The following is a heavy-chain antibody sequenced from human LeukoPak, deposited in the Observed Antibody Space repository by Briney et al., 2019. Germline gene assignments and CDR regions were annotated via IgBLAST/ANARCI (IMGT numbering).Heavy chain of an antibody. J-gene: IGHJ6*03. CDR2: IVVGSGNT. V-gene: IGHV1-58*02. Sequence: ASVKVSCKASGFTFSSSAMQWVRQARGQRLEWIGWIVVGSGNTNYAQKFQERVTISRDMSTSTAYMELSSLRSEDTAVYYCAKPIAAFYYYYMDVWGKGTTVTVSS. CDR1: GFTFSSSA. CDR3: AKPIAAFYYYYMDV. D-gene: IGHD6-13*01.